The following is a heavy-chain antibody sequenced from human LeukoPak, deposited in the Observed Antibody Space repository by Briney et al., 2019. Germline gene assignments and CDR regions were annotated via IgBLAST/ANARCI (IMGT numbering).Heavy chain of an antibody. CDR1: GFTASSTS. V-gene: IGHV3-66*04. CDR2: IRGDTST. D-gene: IGHD4-17*01. Sequence: GGSLRLSCAASGFTASSTSIIWVRQAPGKGLECVSYIRGDTSTEYAEYVRGRFTISRGDAKNTVYLQMNSLRVEDTSVYYCARRRGGYGDGDFDYWGQGTLVTVSS. CDR3: ARRRGGYGDGDFDY. J-gene: IGHJ4*02.